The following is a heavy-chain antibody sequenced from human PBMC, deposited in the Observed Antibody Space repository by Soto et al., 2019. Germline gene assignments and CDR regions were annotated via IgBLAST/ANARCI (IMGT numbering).Heavy chain of an antibody. CDR1: GFTFSSYW. V-gene: IGHV3-74*01. Sequence: GGSLRLSCAASGFTFSSYWMHWVRQAPGKGLEWVSRIEGDGSSTTSADSVKGRFTVSRDDARNTLYLQMSSLRADDTAIYYCAREGLDTAGFFDVWGQGTMVTVSS. CDR2: IEGDGSST. D-gene: IGHD6-13*01. CDR3: AREGLDTAGFFDV. J-gene: IGHJ3*01.